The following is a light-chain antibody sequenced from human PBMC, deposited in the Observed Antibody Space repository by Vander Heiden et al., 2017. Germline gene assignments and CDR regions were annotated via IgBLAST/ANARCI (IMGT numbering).Light chain of an antibody. CDR3: YSAADNNGV. CDR2: KDS. CDR1: VLAKKY. J-gene: IGLJ3*02. Sequence: YELTQPSSVSVSPGQTARITCSGDVLAKKYARWVQQKPGQAPVLVIYKDSERPSGIPERFSGSSSGTTVTLTIGGAQVEDEADYYCYSAADNNGVFGGGTKLTVL. V-gene: IGLV3-27*01.